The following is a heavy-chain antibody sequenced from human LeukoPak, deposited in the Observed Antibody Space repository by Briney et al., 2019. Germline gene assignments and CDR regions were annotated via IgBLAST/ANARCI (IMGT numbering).Heavy chain of an antibody. D-gene: IGHD3-10*01. CDR2: INPSGSST. CDR3: AREEVGGSGSYYYGMDV. Sequence: ASVKVSCKASGYTFTSYYMHWVRQAPGQGLEWMGIINPSGSSTSYAQKFQGRVTMTRDTSTSTVYMELSSLRSEDTAVYYCAREEVGGSGSYYYGMDVWGKGTTVTVSS. V-gene: IGHV1-46*01. J-gene: IGHJ6*04. CDR1: GYTFTSYY.